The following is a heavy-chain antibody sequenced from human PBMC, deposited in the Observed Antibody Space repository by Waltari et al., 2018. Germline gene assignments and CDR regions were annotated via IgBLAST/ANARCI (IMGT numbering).Heavy chain of an antibody. Sequence: DVRRGHFGARVKRPGSSVKISSKGSGSSFSSLWIVRVRQMPGKGLEWMGIIYPGDSDTRYSPSFQGQVTISADKSISTAYLQWSSLKASDTAMYYCARADDYGDYVRVWGQGTLVTVSS. CDR2: IYPGDSDT. CDR1: GSSFSSLW. D-gene: IGHD4-17*01. J-gene: IGHJ4*02. V-gene: IGHV5-51*01. CDR3: ARADDYGDYVRV.